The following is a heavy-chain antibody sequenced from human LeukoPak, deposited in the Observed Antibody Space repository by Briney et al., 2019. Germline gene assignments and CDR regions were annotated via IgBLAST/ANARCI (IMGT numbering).Heavy chain of an antibody. CDR3: ARHPIVVVPAAWGWFDP. CDR2: INHSGST. CDR1: GGSFSGYY. Sequence: SETLSLTCAVYGGSFSGYYWSWIRQPPGKGLEWIGEINHSGSTIYNPSLKSRVTISVDTSKNQFSLKLSSVTAADTAVYYCARHPIVVVPAAWGWFDPWGQGTLVTVSS. J-gene: IGHJ5*02. V-gene: IGHV4-34*01. D-gene: IGHD2-2*01.